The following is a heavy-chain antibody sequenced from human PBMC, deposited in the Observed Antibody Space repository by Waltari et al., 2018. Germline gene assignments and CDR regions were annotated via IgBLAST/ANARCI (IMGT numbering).Heavy chain of an antibody. V-gene: IGHV3-72*01. Sequence: EVKLVESGGGLVQPGGSLRLSCAASGFTFSDYYIDWVRQAPGKGLEWVGRSRDKTKNYTTDYAASVKGRFTVSRDESKNSLYLQMNNLQGEDTAEYFCARINGGGYAFDLWGQGTLVTVSS. CDR2: SRDKTKNYTT. CDR1: GFTFSDYY. D-gene: IGHD2-2*01. CDR3: ARINGGGYAFDL. J-gene: IGHJ4*02.